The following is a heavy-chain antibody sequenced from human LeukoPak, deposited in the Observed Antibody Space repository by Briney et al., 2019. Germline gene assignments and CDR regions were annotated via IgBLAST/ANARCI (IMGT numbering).Heavy chain of an antibody. CDR2: INTNTGNP. CDR1: GYTFTSYA. V-gene: IGHV7-4-1*02. CDR3: ARWDSSSGVDY. J-gene: IGHJ4*02. Sequence: ASVRVSCKASGYTFTSYAMNWVRQAPGQGLEWMGWINTNTGNPTYAQGFTGRFVFSLDTSVSTAYLQISTLKAEDTAVYYCARWDSSSGVDYWGQGSLVTVSS. D-gene: IGHD6-6*01.